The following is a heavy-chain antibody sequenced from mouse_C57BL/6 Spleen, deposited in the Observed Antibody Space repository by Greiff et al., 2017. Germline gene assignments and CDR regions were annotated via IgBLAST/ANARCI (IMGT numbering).Heavy chain of an antibody. CDR3: TNGGLRRGDD. CDR1: GYTFTDYE. Sequence: QVQLQQSGAELVRPGASVTLSCKASGYTFTDYEMHWVKQTPVHGLEWIGAIDPETGGTAYNQKFKGKAILTADKSSSTAYMELRSLTSEDSAVYYGTNGGLRRGDDWGQGTTLTVSS. V-gene: IGHV1-15*01. D-gene: IGHD2-4*01. J-gene: IGHJ2*01. CDR2: IDPETGGT.